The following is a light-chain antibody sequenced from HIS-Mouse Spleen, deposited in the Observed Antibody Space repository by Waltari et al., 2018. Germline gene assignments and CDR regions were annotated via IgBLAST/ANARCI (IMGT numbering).Light chain of an antibody. V-gene: IGLV3-1*01. Sequence: SYELTQPPSVSVSPGQTASITCSGHKLGDQYACWYQQKPGQSPVLVIYQDSKRPSGIPERFSGSNSGNTATLTISGTQAMDEADYYCQAWVSSYSVFGGGTKLTVL. J-gene: IGLJ2*01. CDR3: QAWVSSYSV. CDR2: QDS. CDR1: KLGDQY.